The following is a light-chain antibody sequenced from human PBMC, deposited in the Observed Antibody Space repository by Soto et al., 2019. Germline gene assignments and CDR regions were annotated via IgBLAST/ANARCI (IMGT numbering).Light chain of an antibody. J-gene: IGKJ2*01. V-gene: IGKV3-15*01. CDR1: QSVSSN. CDR2: GAS. CDR3: QQYNNWPGYT. Sequence: EIVMTQSPATLSVSPGERATLSCRASQSVSSNLAWYQQKPGQAPRLLIYGASTRATGIPARFSGSWSGTEFTLTISSLRSEDFAVYYCQQYNNWPGYTFGQGTKLEIK.